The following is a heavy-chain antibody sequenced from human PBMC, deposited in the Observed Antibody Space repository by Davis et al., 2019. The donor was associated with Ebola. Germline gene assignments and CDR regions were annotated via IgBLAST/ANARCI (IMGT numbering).Heavy chain of an antibody. CDR2: IYYSGST. J-gene: IGHJ3*02. CDR1: GGSISSSNW. V-gene: IGHV4-4*02. Sequence: MPGGSLRLSCAVSGGSISSSNWWSWVRQPPGKGLEWIGYIYYSGSTNYNPSLKSRVTISVDTSKNQFSLKLSSVTAADTAVYYCARPSLVGAFDIWGQGTMVTVSS. D-gene: IGHD3-10*01. CDR3: ARPSLVGAFDI.